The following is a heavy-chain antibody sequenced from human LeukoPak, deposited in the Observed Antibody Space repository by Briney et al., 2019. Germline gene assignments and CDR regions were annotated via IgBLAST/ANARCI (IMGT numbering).Heavy chain of an antibody. J-gene: IGHJ4*02. CDR3: ARVPWGTYSNPVYFDY. D-gene: IGHD4-11*01. CDR2: IYYSGST. CDR1: GGSISSSSYY. Sequence: SETLSLTCTVSGGSISSSSYYWGWIRQPPGKGLEWIGSIYYSGSTNYNPSLKSRVTISVGTSKNQFSLKLSSVTAADTAVYYCARVPWGTYSNPVYFDYWGQGTLVTVSS. V-gene: IGHV4-39*07.